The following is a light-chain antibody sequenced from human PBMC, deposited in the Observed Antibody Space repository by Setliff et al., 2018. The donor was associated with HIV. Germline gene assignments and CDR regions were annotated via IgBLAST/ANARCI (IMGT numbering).Light chain of an antibody. Sequence: QSALTQPASVPVSPGQSITISCTGTSSDVVGYSYVSWYQQHPGKAPKLMIYEVSNQLSGVSNRFSGYKSGNTASLTISGLQAEDEADYYCSSYTSSSTLFGGGTKVTVL. V-gene: IGLV2-14*01. J-gene: IGLJ2*01. CDR1: SSDVVGYSY. CDR3: SSYTSSSTL. CDR2: EVS.